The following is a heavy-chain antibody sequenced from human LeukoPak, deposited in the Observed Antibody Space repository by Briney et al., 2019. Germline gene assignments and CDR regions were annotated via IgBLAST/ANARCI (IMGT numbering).Heavy chain of an antibody. CDR2: IYYYGNT. CDR3: ARSVRNSYWYFDL. CDR1: GGSISSYY. V-gene: IGHV4-59*01. J-gene: IGHJ2*01. D-gene: IGHD3-10*01. Sequence: PSETLSLTCTVSGGSISSYYWSWIRQPPGKGLEWIGYIYYYGNTKYNPSLKSRVTISVDTSKNQFSLKLNSVTAADTAVYYCARSVRNSYWYFDLWGRGALVTVSS.